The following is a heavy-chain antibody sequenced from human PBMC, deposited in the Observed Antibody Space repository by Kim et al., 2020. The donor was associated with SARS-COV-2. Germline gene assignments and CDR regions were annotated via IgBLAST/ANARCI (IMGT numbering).Heavy chain of an antibody. CDR3: STYSLVPENYYSALDV. Sequence: ASVKVSCRVSGSTLNILSMHWVRQAPGQGLEYMGSFDPGDGETIYAEKFQGRVTMTEDTSADTAYMELSGLTSGDTAVYFCSTYSLVPENYYSALDVWGQGTTVTVS. J-gene: IGHJ6*02. CDR1: GSTLNILS. D-gene: IGHD1-26*01. CDR2: FDPGDGET. V-gene: IGHV1-24*01.